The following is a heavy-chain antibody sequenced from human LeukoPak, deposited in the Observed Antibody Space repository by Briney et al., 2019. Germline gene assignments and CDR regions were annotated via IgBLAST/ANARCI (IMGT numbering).Heavy chain of an antibody. CDR1: GFTFSSYA. CDR3: ARDRHVDYGDYLDY. J-gene: IGHJ4*02. CDR2: ISYDGSNK. D-gene: IGHD4-17*01. Sequence: GGSLRLSCAASGFTFSSYAMHWVRQAPGKGLEWVAVISYDGSNKYYADSVKGRFTISRDNSKNTLYLQMNSLRAEDTAVYYCARDRHVDYGDYLDYWGQGTLVTVSS. V-gene: IGHV3-30*04.